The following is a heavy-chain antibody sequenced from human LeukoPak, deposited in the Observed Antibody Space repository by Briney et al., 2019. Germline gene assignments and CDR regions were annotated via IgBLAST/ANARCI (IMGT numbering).Heavy chain of an antibody. CDR2: IYYSGST. D-gene: IGHD6-13*01. J-gene: IGHJ4*02. CDR1: GGSISSSSYY. CDR3: AGHDSSSWKPFDY. Sequence: SETLSLTCTVSGGSISSSSYYWGWIRQPPGKGLEWIGSIYYSGSTYYNPSLKSRVTISVDTSKNQFSLKLSSVTAADTAVYYCAGHDSSSWKPFDYWGQGTLVTVSS. V-gene: IGHV4-39*01.